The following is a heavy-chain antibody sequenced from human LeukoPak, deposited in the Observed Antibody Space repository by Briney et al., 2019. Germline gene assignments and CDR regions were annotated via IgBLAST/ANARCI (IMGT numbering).Heavy chain of an antibody. CDR2: ISGSGGST. V-gene: IGHV3-23*01. D-gene: IGHD4-11*01. CDR3: ATDSNRIFDY. Sequence: GGSLRLSCAASGFTFSSYSMNWVRQAPGKGLEWVSAISGSGGSTYYADSVKGRFTISRDNSKNTLYLQMNSLRAEDTAVYYCATDSNRIFDYWGQGTLVTVSS. J-gene: IGHJ4*02. CDR1: GFTFSSYS.